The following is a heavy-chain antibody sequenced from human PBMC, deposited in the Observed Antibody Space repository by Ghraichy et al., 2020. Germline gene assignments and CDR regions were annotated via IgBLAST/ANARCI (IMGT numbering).Heavy chain of an antibody. D-gene: IGHD3-16*01. J-gene: IGHJ2*01. CDR1: GYTFSNYG. Sequence: ASVKVSCKASGYTFSNYGISWGRQAPGQGLEWMGWISAYDGNTNYAQDLQGRVTMTTDTSTITAYMEMRSLRSDDTAVYFCARDGGSPKWYYDLWGRGTLVTVAS. CDR2: ISAYDGNT. V-gene: IGHV1-18*01. CDR3: ARDGGSPKWYYDL.